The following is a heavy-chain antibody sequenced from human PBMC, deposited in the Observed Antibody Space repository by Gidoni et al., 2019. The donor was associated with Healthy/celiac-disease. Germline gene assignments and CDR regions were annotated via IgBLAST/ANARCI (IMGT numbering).Heavy chain of an antibody. V-gene: IGHV4-61*01. Sequence: QVQLQESGPGLVKPSETLSLTCTVSGGSVSSGSYYWSWIRQPPGKGLEWIGYIYYSGSTNYNPSLKSRVTISVDTSKNQFSLKLSSVTAADTAVYYCARFSGDNGFDPWGQGTLVTVSS. CDR1: GGSVSSGSYY. CDR2: IYYSGST. D-gene: IGHD2-8*01. J-gene: IGHJ5*02. CDR3: ARFSGDNGFDP.